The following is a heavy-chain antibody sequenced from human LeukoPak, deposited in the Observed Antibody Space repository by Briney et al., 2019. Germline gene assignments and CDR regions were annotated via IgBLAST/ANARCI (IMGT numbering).Heavy chain of an antibody. CDR1: DFSFNRYL. Sequence: PGKSLRLSCVDSDFSFNRYLFQWVRQAPGKGLEWVTTISHDGTNKYYSDSVRGRFTISRDNSKSTLYLQMDSLRTEDTSIYYCVRGLWTAMGAGAYWGQGTLVAVSS. D-gene: IGHD5-18*01. V-gene: IGHV3-30-3*01. J-gene: IGHJ4*02. CDR2: ISHDGTNK. CDR3: VRGLWTAMGAGAY.